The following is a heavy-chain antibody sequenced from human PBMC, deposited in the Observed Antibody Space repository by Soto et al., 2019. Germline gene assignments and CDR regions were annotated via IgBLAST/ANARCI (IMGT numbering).Heavy chain of an antibody. D-gene: IGHD5-12*01. CDR2: INGGGSSA. Sequence: EVQLVESGGDLVQPGGSLRLSCAASGFSFSIFWMHWVRQAPGKGLVWVSSINGGGSSADYADSVKGRFTFSRDNAKNTVYVQTTSRSAEDTGVYYCTRGGGYSGYDPFDYWGQGTLVTVSS. CDR1: GFSFSIFW. J-gene: IGHJ4*02. V-gene: IGHV3-74*01. CDR3: TRGGGYSGYDPFDY.